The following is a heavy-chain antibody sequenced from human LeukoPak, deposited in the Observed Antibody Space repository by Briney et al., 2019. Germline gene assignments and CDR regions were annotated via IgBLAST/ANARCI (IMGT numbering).Heavy chain of an antibody. Sequence: GGSLGLSCAASGFTVSSNYMSWVRQAPGKGLEWVSVFYRGGDTYYADSVKGRFTISRDIAKNTVDLQMNSLRAEDTALYYCARGDGYNYFVHWGQGTLVTVSS. CDR3: ARGDGYNYFVH. V-gene: IGHV3-66*01. D-gene: IGHD5-24*01. J-gene: IGHJ4*02. CDR2: FYRGGDT. CDR1: GFTVSSNY.